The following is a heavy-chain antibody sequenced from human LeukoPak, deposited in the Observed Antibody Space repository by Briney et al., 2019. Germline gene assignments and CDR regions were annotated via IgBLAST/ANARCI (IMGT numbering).Heavy chain of an antibody. J-gene: IGHJ6*02. CDR3: AIDLAPSYYGMDV. CDR2: ISSSGSTI. V-gene: IGHV3-48*03. CDR1: GFTFSSYN. D-gene: IGHD2-15*01. Sequence: GGSLRLSCAASGFTFSSYNMDWVRQAPGKGLEWVSYISSSGSTIYYADSVKGRFTISRDNAKNSLYLQMHSLRAEDTAVYYCAIDLAPSYYGMDVWGQGTTVTVSS.